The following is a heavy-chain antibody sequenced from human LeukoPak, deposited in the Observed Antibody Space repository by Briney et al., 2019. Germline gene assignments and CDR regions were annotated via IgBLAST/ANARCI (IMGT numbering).Heavy chain of an antibody. J-gene: IGHJ4*02. D-gene: IGHD3-10*01. CDR2: ISGSGGST. Sequence: GGSLRLSCAASGFTVSSNYMSWVRQAPGKGLEWVSAISGSGGSTYYADSVKGRFTISRDNSKNTLYLQMNSLRAEDTAVYYCAKEETMVRGVIKGGYFDYWGQGTLVTVSS. V-gene: IGHV3-23*01. CDR3: AKEETMVRGVIKGGYFDY. CDR1: GFTVSSNY.